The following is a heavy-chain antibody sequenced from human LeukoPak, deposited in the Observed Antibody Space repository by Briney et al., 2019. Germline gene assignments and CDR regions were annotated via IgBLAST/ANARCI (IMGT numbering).Heavy chain of an antibody. V-gene: IGHV4-61*02. CDR3: AGEDIVVVPAAIGY. J-gene: IGHJ4*02. Sequence: SETLSLTCTVSGGSISSSSYYWGWIRQPAGKGLEWIGRIYTSGSTNYNPSLKSRVTMSVDTSKNQFSLKLSSVTAADTAVYYCAGEDIVVVPAAIGYWGQGTLVTVSS. CDR1: GGSISSSSYY. D-gene: IGHD2-2*01. CDR2: IYTSGST.